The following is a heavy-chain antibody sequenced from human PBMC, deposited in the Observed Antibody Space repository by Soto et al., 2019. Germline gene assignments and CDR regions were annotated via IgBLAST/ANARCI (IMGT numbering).Heavy chain of an antibody. Sequence: EVQLLESGGGLVQPGGSLRLSCAASGFTFSSYAMSWVRQAPGKGLEWVSAISGSGGSTYYADSVKGRLTTSRDNSKNAQNLQMNNLRAEDTAVYYCVIGSTVTLVYWYFDLWGRGTLVTVSS. CDR1: GFTFSSYA. CDR2: ISGSGGST. D-gene: IGHD4-17*01. J-gene: IGHJ2*01. CDR3: VIGSTVTLVYWYFDL. V-gene: IGHV3-23*01.